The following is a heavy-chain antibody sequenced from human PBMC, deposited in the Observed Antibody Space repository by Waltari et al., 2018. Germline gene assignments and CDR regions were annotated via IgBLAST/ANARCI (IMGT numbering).Heavy chain of an antibody. D-gene: IGHD6-6*01. Sequence: QVQLVQSGAEVKKPGASVKVSCKASGYTFTSYGISWVRQAPGQGLEWMGWISAYNGNTNYAQKLQGRVTMTTDTSTSTAYMELRSLRSDDTAVYYCARDIAAGYYYYYYGMDVWGQGTTVTVSS. J-gene: IGHJ6*02. CDR2: ISAYNGNT. V-gene: IGHV1-18*01. CDR3: ARDIAAGYYYYYYGMDV. CDR1: GYTFTSYG.